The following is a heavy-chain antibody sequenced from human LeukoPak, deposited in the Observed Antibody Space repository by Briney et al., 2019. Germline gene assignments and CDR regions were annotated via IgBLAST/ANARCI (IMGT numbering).Heavy chain of an antibody. CDR2: IIPIFGTA. Sequence: ASVKVSCKASGGTFSSYAISWVRQAPGQGLEWMGGIIPIFGTANYAQKFQGRVTITTDESTSTAYMELSSLRSEDTAVYYCARGGVGVPAAIFLSYNWFDPWGQGTLVTVSS. CDR3: ARGGVGVPAAIFLSYNWFDP. D-gene: IGHD2-2*02. J-gene: IGHJ5*02. V-gene: IGHV1-69*05. CDR1: GGTFSSYA.